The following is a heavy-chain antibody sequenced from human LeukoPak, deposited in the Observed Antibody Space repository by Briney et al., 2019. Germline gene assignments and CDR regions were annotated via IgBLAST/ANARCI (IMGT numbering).Heavy chain of an antibody. V-gene: IGHV1-69*04. D-gene: IGHD2-15*01. CDR3: ARGETKGGSWTPRYYFDY. Sequence: GSSVKVSCKASGGTFSSYAISWVRQAPGQGLEWMGRIIPILGIANHAQKFQGRVTITADKSTSTAYMELSSLRSEDTAVYYCARGETKGGSWTPRYYFDYWGQGTLVTVSS. CDR1: GGTFSSYA. CDR2: IIPILGIA. J-gene: IGHJ4*02.